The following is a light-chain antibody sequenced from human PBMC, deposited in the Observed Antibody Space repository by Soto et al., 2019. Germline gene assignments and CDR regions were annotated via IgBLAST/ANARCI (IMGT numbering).Light chain of an antibody. CDR3: AAWDDSLSGLYV. CDR2: RNK. V-gene: IGLV1-47*01. Sequence: QSVLTQPPSASGTPGQRVTISCSGSSSNIGSNYVYWYQQLPGTAPKLLIYRNKQRPSGVPDRFSGSKSGTSASLAISGLRSEDEADYYCAAWDDSLSGLYVFGTGTKVTAL. CDR1: SSNIGSNY. J-gene: IGLJ1*01.